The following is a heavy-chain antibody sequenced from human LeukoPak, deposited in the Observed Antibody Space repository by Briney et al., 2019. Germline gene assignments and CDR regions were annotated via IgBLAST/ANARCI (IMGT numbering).Heavy chain of an antibody. CDR2: IYYSGST. CDR3: ASYDFWSGYPYAFDI. D-gene: IGHD3-3*01. Sequence: PSETLSLTCTVSGGSISSYYWSWIRQPPGKGLEWIGYIYYSGSTNYNPSLKSRVTISVETSKNQFSLKLSSVTAADTAVYYCASYDFWSGYPYAFDIWGQGTMVTVSS. V-gene: IGHV4-59*01. CDR1: GGSISSYY. J-gene: IGHJ3*02.